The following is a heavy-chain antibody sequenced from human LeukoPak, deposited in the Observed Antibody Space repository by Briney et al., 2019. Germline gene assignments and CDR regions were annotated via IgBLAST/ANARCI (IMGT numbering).Heavy chain of an antibody. V-gene: IGHV4-31*03. CDR2: IYYSGST. J-gene: IGHJ4*02. CDR1: GGSISSGGYY. D-gene: IGHD1-26*01. Sequence: SQTLSLTCTVSGGSISSGGYYWSWIRQHPGKGLEWIGYIYYSGSTYYNPSPKSRVTISVDTSKNQFSLKLSFVTAADTAVYYCARTPWGLNYFDYWGQGTLVTVSS. CDR3: ARTPWGLNYFDY.